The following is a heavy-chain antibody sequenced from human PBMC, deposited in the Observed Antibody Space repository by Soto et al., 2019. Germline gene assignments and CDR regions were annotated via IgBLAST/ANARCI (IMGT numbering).Heavy chain of an antibody. J-gene: IGHJ6*02. Sequence: GASVKVSCKASGYTFTSYVISWVRQAPGQGLEWMGWISAYNGNTNYAQKLQGRVTMTTDTSTSTAYMELRSLRSDDTAVYYCARATGSPYYYYGMDVWGQGTAVTVSS. CDR1: GYTFTSYV. V-gene: IGHV1-18*01. CDR2: ISAYNGNT. CDR3: ARATGSPYYYYGMDV. D-gene: IGHD4-17*01.